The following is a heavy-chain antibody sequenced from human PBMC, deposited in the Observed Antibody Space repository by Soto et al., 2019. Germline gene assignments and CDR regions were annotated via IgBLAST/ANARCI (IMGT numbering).Heavy chain of an antibody. J-gene: IGHJ4*02. CDR1: GHSIDSDFF. CDR2: IHHFGST. V-gene: IGHV4-38-2*01. CDR3: ARLTPVRYFDS. Sequence: SETLSLTCAVSGHSIDSDFFWGWIRQPPGKGLEWLGTIHHFGSTYYNPSLQSRVTISVDLSKNQFSLRVTSVTAADTAIYYCARLTPVRYFDSWGQGTLVTVSS. D-gene: IGHD3-9*01.